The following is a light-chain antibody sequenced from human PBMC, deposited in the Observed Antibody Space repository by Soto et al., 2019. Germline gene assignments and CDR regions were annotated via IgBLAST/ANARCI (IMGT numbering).Light chain of an antibody. CDR3: QQYGSSRT. CDR2: GAS. V-gene: IGKV3-20*01. Sequence: EIVLTQSPGTLSLSPGERATLSCRASQSVSSSYLAWYQQRPGQAPRLLIYGASSRATGSPCRVSGSGSGTDFTLTISRLEHEDVTVYYCQQYGSSRTFGQGTKVEIK. J-gene: IGKJ1*01. CDR1: QSVSSSY.